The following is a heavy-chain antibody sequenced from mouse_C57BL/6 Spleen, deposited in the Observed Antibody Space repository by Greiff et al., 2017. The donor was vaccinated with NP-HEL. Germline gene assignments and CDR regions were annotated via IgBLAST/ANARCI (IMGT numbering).Heavy chain of an antibody. D-gene: IGHD2-1*01. CDR3: ARNGNYYWYFDV. CDR2: INPSNGGT. Sequence: QVQLQQSGTELVKPGASVKLSCKASGYTFTSYWMHWVKQRPGQGLEWIGNINPSNGGTNYNEKFKSKATLTVDKSSSTAYMQLSSLTSEDSAVYYCARNGNYYWYFDVWGTGTTVTVSS. CDR1: GYTFTSYW. J-gene: IGHJ1*03. V-gene: IGHV1-53*01.